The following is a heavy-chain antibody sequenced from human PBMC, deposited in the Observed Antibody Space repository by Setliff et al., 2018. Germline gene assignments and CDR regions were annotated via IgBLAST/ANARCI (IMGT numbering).Heavy chain of an antibody. CDR2: MNPNSGNT. CDR1: GYTFTSYD. V-gene: IGHV1-8*02. J-gene: IGHJ5*02. D-gene: IGHD5-18*01. CDR3: ARSKVEAAMVKHNWFDP. Sequence: ASVKVSCKTSGYTFTSYDINWVRQATGQGLEWMGWMNPNSGNTGYAQNFQGRVSMTRNTSISTAYMELNSLTSEDTAVYYCARSKVEAAMVKHNWFDPWGQGTLVTVSS.